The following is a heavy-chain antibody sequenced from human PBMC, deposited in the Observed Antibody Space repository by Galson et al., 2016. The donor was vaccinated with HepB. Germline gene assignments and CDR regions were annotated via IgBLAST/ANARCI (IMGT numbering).Heavy chain of an antibody. Sequence: SLRLSCAASGFSVTTTYMNWVRRAPGKGLEWVSIIFSGGGSFYADSVKGRFTISRDSSTNTLYLHMSSLRAEDTAIYYCARTMGRGNYATDYWGQGTLVTVSS. CDR3: ARTMGRGNYATDY. D-gene: IGHD4-11*01. CDR1: GFSVTTTY. CDR2: IFSGGGS. V-gene: IGHV3-53*01. J-gene: IGHJ4*02.